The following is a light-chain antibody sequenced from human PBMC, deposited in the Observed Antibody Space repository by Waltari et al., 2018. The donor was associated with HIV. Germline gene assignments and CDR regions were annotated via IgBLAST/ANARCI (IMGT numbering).Light chain of an antibody. Sequence: NFMLTQPHSVSESPGKTVTISCTRSSGHIASYYVQWYQQRPDSAPTTVIYEDNKRPSGVPDRFSGSIDSSSNSASLTISGLKTEDEADYYCQSYYLTNVVFGGGTKLTVL. CDR2: EDN. CDR1: SGHIASYY. CDR3: QSYYLTNVV. J-gene: IGLJ2*01. V-gene: IGLV6-57*04.